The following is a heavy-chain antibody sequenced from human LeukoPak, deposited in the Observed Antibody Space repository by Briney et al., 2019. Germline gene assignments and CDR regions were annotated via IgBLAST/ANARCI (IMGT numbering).Heavy chain of an antibody. CDR1: GGSISSYY. V-gene: IGHV4-59*12. Sequence: SETLSLTCTVSGGSISSYYWSWIRQPPGKGLEWIGYIYYIGSTNYNPSLNSRVTLSVDTSKNQFSLRLSSVTAADPAVYYCAKDEWSTGYYPSDFDYWGQGTLVTASS. D-gene: IGHD3-9*01. CDR2: IYYIGST. J-gene: IGHJ4*02. CDR3: AKDEWSTGYYPSDFDY.